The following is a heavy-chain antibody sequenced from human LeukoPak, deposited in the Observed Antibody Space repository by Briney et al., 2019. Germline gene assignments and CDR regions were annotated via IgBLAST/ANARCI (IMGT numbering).Heavy chain of an antibody. CDR1: GGIISTYG. J-gene: IGHJ4*02. Sequence: ASVKVSCKASGGIISTYGIAWVRQAPGQGLEWMGGIVPPFGRTNYAQKFRGRVTMTTDESSSTVYMELTSLISGDTAVYYCARDFSHAGLDFWGQGTLVSASS. D-gene: IGHD1-1*01. CDR3: ARDFSHAGLDF. V-gene: IGHV1-69*05. CDR2: IVPPFGRT.